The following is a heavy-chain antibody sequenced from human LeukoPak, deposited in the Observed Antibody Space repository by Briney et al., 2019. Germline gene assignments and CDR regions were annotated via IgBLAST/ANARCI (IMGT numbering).Heavy chain of an antibody. D-gene: IGHD2-2*03. V-gene: IGHV3-49*04. J-gene: IGHJ5*02. CDR2: IRSKAYGGTT. Sequence: PGRSLRLSCTASGFTFGDYAMSWVRQAPGKGLEWVGFIRSKAYGGTTEYAASVKGRFTISRDDSKSIAYLQMNSLKTEDTAVYYCTRDPGYCSSTSCHNWFDPWRQGTLVTVSS. CDR3: TRDPGYCSSTSCHNWFDP. CDR1: GFTFGDYA.